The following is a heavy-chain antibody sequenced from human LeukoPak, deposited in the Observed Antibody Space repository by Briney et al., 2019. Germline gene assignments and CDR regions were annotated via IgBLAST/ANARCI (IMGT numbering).Heavy chain of an antibody. Sequence: GAYLKIPCKASGYSFTSYWIGWGRQMPGIDLKWMGSIYPGDSDSRYSPSFQGQVTISADKSIIPAYLQWSSLKASDTAMYYCARQVAYTSGRTFDFWGQGTLVTVSS. CDR1: GYSFTSYW. D-gene: IGHD6-19*01. CDR3: ARQVAYTSGRTFDF. J-gene: IGHJ4*02. V-gene: IGHV5-51*01. CDR2: IYPGDSDS.